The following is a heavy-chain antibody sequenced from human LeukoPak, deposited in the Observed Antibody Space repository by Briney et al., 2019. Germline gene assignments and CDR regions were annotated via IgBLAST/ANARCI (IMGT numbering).Heavy chain of an antibody. CDR2: IRYDGSNK. Sequence: QPGGSLRLSCAASGFTFSSYGMHWVRQAPGKGLEWVAFIRYDGSNKYCADSVKGRFTISRDNSKNTLYLQMNSLRAEDTTVYYCAKDRLLTMVRGHNPFDYWGQGTLVTVSS. CDR1: GFTFSSYG. V-gene: IGHV3-30*02. CDR3: AKDRLLTMVRGHNPFDY. J-gene: IGHJ4*02. D-gene: IGHD3-10*01.